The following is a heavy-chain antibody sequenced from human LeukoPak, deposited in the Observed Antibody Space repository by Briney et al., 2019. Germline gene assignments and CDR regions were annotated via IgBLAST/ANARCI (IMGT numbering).Heavy chain of an antibody. J-gene: IGHJ4*02. CDR2: IYTSGST. Sequence: SETLSLTCAVSGGSISSYYWSWIRQPAGKGLEWIGRIYTSGSTNYNPSLKSRVTMSVDTSKNQFSLKLSSVTAADTAVYYCAREPGYSSGSHFDYWGQGTLVTVSS. D-gene: IGHD6-19*01. V-gene: IGHV4-4*07. CDR3: AREPGYSSGSHFDY. CDR1: GGSISSYY.